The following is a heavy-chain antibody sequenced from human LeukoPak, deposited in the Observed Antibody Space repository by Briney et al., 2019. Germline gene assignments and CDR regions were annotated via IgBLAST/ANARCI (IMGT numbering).Heavy chain of an antibody. CDR3: VSFYETY. D-gene: IGHD2-2*01. Sequence: GRSLRLSCAASGFTFRSYDMHWVRQAPGKGLVWVSHINSDGSWTSYADSVKGRFTISKDNAKNTVYLQMNNLRAEDTAVYYCVSFYETYWGRGTLVTVSS. CDR1: GFTFRSYD. CDR2: INSDGSWT. V-gene: IGHV3-74*01. J-gene: IGHJ4*02.